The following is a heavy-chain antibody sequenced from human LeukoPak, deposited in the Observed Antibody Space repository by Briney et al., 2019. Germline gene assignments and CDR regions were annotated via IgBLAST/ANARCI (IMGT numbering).Heavy chain of an antibody. D-gene: IGHD2-15*01. Sequence: PGRSLRLSCAASGFTFSSYAMHWVRQAPGKGREWVAFISDDGSNKYYADSVKGRFTISRDNSKNTLYLQMNSLRAEDTAVYYCAKDPYRVVFATGNYIDPWGQGTLVTVSS. CDR3: AKDPYRVVFATGNYIDP. V-gene: IGHV3-30-3*01. J-gene: IGHJ5*02. CDR1: GFTFSSYA. CDR2: ISDDGSNK.